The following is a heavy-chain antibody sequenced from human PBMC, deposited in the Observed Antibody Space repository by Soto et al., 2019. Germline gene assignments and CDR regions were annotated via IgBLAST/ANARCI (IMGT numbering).Heavy chain of an antibody. CDR2: IWYDGSNK. CDR3: DRAKGGYSYGHDAFDI. CDR1: GFTFSSYG. J-gene: IGHJ3*02. D-gene: IGHD5-18*01. V-gene: IGHV3-33*01. Sequence: GGSLRLSCAASGFTFSSYGMHWVRQAPGKGLEWVAVIWYDGSNKYYADSVKGRFTISRDNSKNTLYLQMNSLRAEDTAVSYCDRAKGGYSYGHDAFDIWGQGTMVTVSS.